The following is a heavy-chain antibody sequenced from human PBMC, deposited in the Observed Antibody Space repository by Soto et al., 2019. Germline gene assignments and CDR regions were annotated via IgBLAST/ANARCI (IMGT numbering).Heavy chain of an antibody. CDR2: IDWDDDK. CDR1: GFSLSTSGMC. V-gene: IGHV2-70*01. CDR3: ARLWSYYSSGYYPGNAFAF. J-gene: IGHJ3*01. D-gene: IGHD3-22*01. Sequence: SGPTLVNPTQTLTLTCTFSGFSLSTSGMCVSWIRQPPGKALEWLALIDWDDDKYYSTSLKTRLTISKDTSKNQVVLTMTNMEPVDTATYYCARLWSYYSSGYYPGNAFAFWGQGTMVTGS.